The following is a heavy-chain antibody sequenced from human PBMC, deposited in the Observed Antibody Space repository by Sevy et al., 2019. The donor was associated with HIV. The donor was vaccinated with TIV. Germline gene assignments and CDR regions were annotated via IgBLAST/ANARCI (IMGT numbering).Heavy chain of an antibody. V-gene: IGHV3-53*01. Sequence: VGSLRLSCAASGLSVSRNYLSRVRQAPGKGLEWVSVIYAGGSTYYADSVKGRFTVSRDKAKNTLYYQMNSLRAEDTAVYYCASQLGIGAFDIWGQGTMVTVSS. J-gene: IGHJ3*02. CDR3: ASQLGIGAFDI. CDR2: IYAGGST. CDR1: GLSVSRNY. D-gene: IGHD7-27*01.